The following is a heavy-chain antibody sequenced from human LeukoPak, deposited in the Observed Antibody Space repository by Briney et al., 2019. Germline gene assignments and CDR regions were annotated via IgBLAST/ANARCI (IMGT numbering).Heavy chain of an antibody. J-gene: IGHJ4*02. CDR1: GFTFSRYA. CDR3: VKARGIQLWLPGDY. V-gene: IGHV3-64D*09. CDR2: ISSNGGST. D-gene: IGHD5-18*01. Sequence: GGSLRLSCSASGFTFSRYAMHWVRQAPGKGLEYVSAISSNGGSTYYGDSVKGRFTISRDNSKNTLYPQMSSLRAEDTAVYYCVKARGIQLWLPGDYWGQGTLVTVSS.